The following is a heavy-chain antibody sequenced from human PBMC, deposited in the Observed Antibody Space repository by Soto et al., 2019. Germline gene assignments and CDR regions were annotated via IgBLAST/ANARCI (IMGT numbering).Heavy chain of an antibody. D-gene: IGHD1-26*01. Sequence: ETLSLTCVVSNFSISSGYYWCCIRQAPGKGLEWIASIYRSGTTSYNPSLKSRVTISVDPSKNQFSLMLTAVTAADTAVYYCARTHSGSYYSVFNYWGRGSLVTVSS. CDR1: NFSISSGYY. V-gene: IGHV4-38-2*01. CDR3: ARTHSGSYYSVFNY. J-gene: IGHJ4*02. CDR2: IYRSGTT.